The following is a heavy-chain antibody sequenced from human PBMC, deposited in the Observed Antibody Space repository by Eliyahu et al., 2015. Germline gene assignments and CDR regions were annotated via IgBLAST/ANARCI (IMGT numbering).Heavy chain of an antibody. CDR1: GGSFSAYR. D-gene: IGHD3-10*01. J-gene: IGHJ6*02. V-gene: IGHV1-69*01. CDR2: IIPVFGTT. Sequence: QVQLVQSGAEVKNPGSXVRVSCKVSGGSFSAYRITWVRQAPGPGPEWMGGIIPVFGTTVYAQKLQGRVTITVDESTSTAYMELSSLRSEDTAVYYCARGEGSLDVWGQGTTVTVSS. CDR3: ARGEGSLDV.